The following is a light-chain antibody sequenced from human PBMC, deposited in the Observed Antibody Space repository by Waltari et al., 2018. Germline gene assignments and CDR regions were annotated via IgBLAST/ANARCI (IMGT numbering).Light chain of an antibody. Sequence: QSALTQPASVSGSPGQSITISCTGTSSDVGGHTYVSWYQQHPGNAPKLIIYDVTDRPSGVSNRFSGSKFGNTASLTISGLQAEDEADYYCSSYTSSGTPYVFGTGTRVTVL. CDR1: SSDVGGHTY. CDR2: DVT. CDR3: SSYTSSGTPYV. J-gene: IGLJ1*01. V-gene: IGLV2-14*03.